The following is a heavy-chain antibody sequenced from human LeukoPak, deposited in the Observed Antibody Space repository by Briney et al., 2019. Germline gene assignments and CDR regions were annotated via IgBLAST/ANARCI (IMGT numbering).Heavy chain of an antibody. CDR3: AALTPGVVIAVPFDP. J-gene: IGHJ5*02. V-gene: IGHV3-49*03. CDR2: IRGKSYGETT. Sequence: GGSLRLSCAASGLTFVNYAMSWFRQATGKGLEWVGFIRGKSYGETTEYAASVKDRFSISRDDSKSVAYLQMNNLKIEDTAVYYCAALTPGVVIAVPFDPWGQGTLVAVSS. CDR1: GLTFVNYA. D-gene: IGHD2-15*01.